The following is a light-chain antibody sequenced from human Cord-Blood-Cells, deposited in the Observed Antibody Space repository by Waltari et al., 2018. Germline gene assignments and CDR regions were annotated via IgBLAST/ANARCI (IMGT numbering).Light chain of an antibody. V-gene: IGKV3-15*01. CDR3: QQYNNWPPYS. CDR2: GAS. Sequence: EIVMTQSPATLSVSPGERATLSCRASQSVSSNLACYQQKPGQAPRLLIYGASTRATGIPTRFSGSGSGTEFTLTINSLQSEDFAVYYCQQYNNWPPYSFGQGTKLEIK. CDR1: QSVSSN. J-gene: IGKJ2*03.